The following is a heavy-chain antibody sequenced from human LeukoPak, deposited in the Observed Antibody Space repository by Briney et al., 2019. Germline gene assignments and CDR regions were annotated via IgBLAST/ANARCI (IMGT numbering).Heavy chain of an antibody. CDR2: IFYSGST. D-gene: IGHD2-2*01. CDR3: ARADAEYQLLARFDAFDI. Sequence: SETLSLTCTVSSGSISTSNYYWGWVRQPPGKALEWIGNIFYSGSTYYSPSLKSRVAISVDTSKNQFSLKLSSVTAADTAVYYCARADAEYQLLARFDAFDIWGQGTMVTVSS. J-gene: IGHJ3*02. CDR1: SGSISTSNYY. V-gene: IGHV4-39*01.